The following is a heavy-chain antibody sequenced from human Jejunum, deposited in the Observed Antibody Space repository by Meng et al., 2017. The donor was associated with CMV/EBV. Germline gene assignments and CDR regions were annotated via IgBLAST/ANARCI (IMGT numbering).Heavy chain of an antibody. CDR1: EFTVSNNY. J-gene: IGHJ4*03. Sequence: VQVVDAGGGLVQPGGSLRLSGAAFEFTVSNNYMAWVRQAPGKGLEWVSVIYSGGSTYYGDSVKDRFTIFRDTSKNTVYLQMDSLRAEDTAVYYCARGAGSSSSRRYLDYWGQGTLVTVSS. CDR2: IYSGGST. CDR3: ARGAGSSSSRRYLDY. V-gene: IGHV3-66*01. D-gene: IGHD6-6*01.